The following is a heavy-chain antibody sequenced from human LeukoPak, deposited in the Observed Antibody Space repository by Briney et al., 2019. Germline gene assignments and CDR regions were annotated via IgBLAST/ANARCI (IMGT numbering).Heavy chain of an antibody. D-gene: IGHD1-7*01. J-gene: IGHJ4*02. CDR2: INHSGST. CDR1: GGFFSGYY. V-gene: IGHV4-34*01. Sequence: SETLSLTCAVYGGFFSGYYWSWIRQPPGKGLEWIGEINHSGSTNYNPSLKSRVTISVDTSKNQFSLKLSPVTAADTAVYYCARHWNYVAVWGQGTLVTVSS. CDR3: ARHWNYVAV.